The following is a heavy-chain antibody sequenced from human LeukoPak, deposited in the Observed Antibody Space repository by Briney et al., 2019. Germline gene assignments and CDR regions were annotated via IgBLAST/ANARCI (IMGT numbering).Heavy chain of an antibody. CDR1: GFTFSSYG. J-gene: IGHJ4*02. D-gene: IGHD4-17*01. V-gene: IGHV3-20*01. Sequence: GSLRLSCAASGFTFSSYGMHWVRQAPGKGLEWVSGINWNGGSTGYADSVKGRFTISRDNAKNSLYLQMNSLRAEDTALYHCARVRGHDYGGNPIDYWGQGTLVTVSS. CDR3: ARVRGHDYGGNPIDY. CDR2: INWNGGST.